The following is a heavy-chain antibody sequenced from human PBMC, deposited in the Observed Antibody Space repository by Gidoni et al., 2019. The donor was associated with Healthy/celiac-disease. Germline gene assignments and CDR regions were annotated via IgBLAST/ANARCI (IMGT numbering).Heavy chain of an antibody. D-gene: IGHD3-22*01. Sequence: EVQLVESGGGLVQPGGSLRLSCAASGFTFSSYWLSWVRQAPGKGLELVANIKQDGSEKYYVDSVKGRFTISRDNAKNSLYLQMNSLRAEDTAVYYCARDLTYYYDSSGYYPSVYYYGMDVWGQGTTVTVSS. CDR1: GFTFSSYW. V-gene: IGHV3-7*03. J-gene: IGHJ6*02. CDR3: ARDLTYYYDSSGYYPSVYYYGMDV. CDR2: IKQDGSEK.